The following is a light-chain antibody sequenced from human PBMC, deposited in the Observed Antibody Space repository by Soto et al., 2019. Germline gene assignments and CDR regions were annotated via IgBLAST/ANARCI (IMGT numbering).Light chain of an antibody. CDR2: GVT. V-gene: IGLV2-14*01. CDR3: SSFTSSITYV. CDR1: SSDVGGYDS. J-gene: IGLJ1*01. Sequence: ALTQPASVSGSPGQSITISCTGTSSDVGGYDSVCWYQQHPGKAPKVMIYGVTNRPSGVSDRFSGSKSGNTASLTISGLQAEDEADYYCSSFTSSITYVFGTGSKVTVL.